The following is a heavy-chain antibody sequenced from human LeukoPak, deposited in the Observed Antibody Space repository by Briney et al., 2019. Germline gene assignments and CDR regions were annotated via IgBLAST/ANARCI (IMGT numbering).Heavy chain of an antibody. D-gene: IGHD3-10*01. CDR2: ISSSSSAI. V-gene: IGHV3-48*02. CDR3: ARGGWARPDY. CDR1: GFTFSSYR. Sequence: GGSLRLSCAASGFTFSSYRTNWVRQAPPPGLKWVSYISSSSSAINYADSVKGRFTISRDNAKNSLFLQMNSLRDEDTAVYYCARGGWARPDYWGQGTLVTVSS. J-gene: IGHJ4*02.